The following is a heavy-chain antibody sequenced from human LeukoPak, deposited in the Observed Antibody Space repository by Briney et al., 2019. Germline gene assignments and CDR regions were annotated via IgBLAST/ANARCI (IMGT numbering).Heavy chain of an antibody. CDR3: SRDLAVRPVY. J-gene: IGHJ4*02. Sequence: ASVKVSCKTSGYTFIDYYIHWVRQAPGQGLEWMGWISTYNGNKNYEQKLQGRVTMTTDTSTSKAFLELRSLRTDDTAVYYWSRDLAVRPVYWGQGTLVAVSS. V-gene: IGHV1-18*04. CDR1: GYTFIDYY. CDR2: ISTYNGNK.